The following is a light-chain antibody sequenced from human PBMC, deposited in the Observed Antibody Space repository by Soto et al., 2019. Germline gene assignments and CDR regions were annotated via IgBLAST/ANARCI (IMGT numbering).Light chain of an antibody. V-gene: IGKV3-20*01. J-gene: IGKJ2*01. CDR1: QSVASSY. CDR2: GAS. Sequence: EIVLTQSPGTLSLSPGETATLSCRASQSVASSYLAWYQQKPGQAPRLLIYGASKRATGIPDRFSGSGSGTEFTLTISRLEPEDFAVFYCHQFGESPLTFGQGTKLEIK. CDR3: HQFGESPLT.